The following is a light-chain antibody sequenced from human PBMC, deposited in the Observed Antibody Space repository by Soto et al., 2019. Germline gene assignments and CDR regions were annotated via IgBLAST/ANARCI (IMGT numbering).Light chain of an antibody. J-gene: IGKJ5*01. V-gene: IGKV3-20*01. CDR2: GAS. CDR3: QQYGSSPT. CDR1: QSVSNNY. Sequence: EIVLTQSPGTLSLSPGERATLSCRASQSVSNNYLAWYQQKPGQAPRLLMSGASTRATGTPDRFSGGGSGTDFTLTISRLEPEDSAVYYCQQYGSSPTFGQGTRLEIK.